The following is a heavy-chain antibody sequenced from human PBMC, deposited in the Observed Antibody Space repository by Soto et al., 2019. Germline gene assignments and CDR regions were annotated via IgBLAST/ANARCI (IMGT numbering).Heavy chain of an antibody. CDR2: INHSGST. J-gene: IGHJ4*02. D-gene: IGHD3-22*01. CDR3: ARDYDSSGYYYGY. V-gene: IGHV4-34*01. Sequence: SETLCLTCAVDGGSVRGYYLGWIRQPPGKGLEWIGEINHSGSTNYNPSLKSRVTISVDTSKNQFSLKLSSVTAADTAVYYCARDYDSSGYYYGYWGQGTLVTVSS. CDR1: GGSVRGYY.